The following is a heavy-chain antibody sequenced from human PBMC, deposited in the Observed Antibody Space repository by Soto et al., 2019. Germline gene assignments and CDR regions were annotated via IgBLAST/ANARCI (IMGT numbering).Heavy chain of an antibody. V-gene: IGHV6-1*01. CDR3: ARAKVYSSSLYFDY. J-gene: IGHJ4*02. D-gene: IGHD6-6*01. CDR1: GDSVSINSAA. Sequence: SQTLSLTCAISGDSVSINSAAWNLIRQCPSRGLEWLGRTYYRSKWYNDYAVSVKSRITINPDTSKNQFSLQLNSVTPEDTAVYYCARAKVYSSSLYFDYWGQGTLVTVSS. CDR2: TYYRSKWYN.